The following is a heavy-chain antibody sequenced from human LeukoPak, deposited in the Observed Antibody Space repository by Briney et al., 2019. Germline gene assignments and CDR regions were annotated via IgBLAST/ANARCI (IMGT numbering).Heavy chain of an antibody. CDR2: INHSGST. J-gene: IGHJ4*02. V-gene: IGHV4-34*01. Sequence: SETLSLTCAVYGGSFSDYYWNWIRQSPGKGLEWIGDINHSGSTNYNPSLKTRVTISVDTSKNQFSLKLNSVTAADTAVYFCAKTPTALVRGGYYFDSWGQGTLVTVSS. D-gene: IGHD6-6*01. CDR3: AKTPTALVRGGYYFDS. CDR1: GGSFSDYY.